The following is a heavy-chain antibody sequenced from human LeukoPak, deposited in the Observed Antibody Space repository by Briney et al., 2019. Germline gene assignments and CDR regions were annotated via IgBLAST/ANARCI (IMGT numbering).Heavy chain of an antibody. J-gene: IGHJ6*03. CDR3: ARLRLDYDFWSGFSIYYMDV. Sequence: SVKVSCKASGGTFNSYAISWVRQAPGQGLEWMGGIIPIFGTANYAQKVQGRVTITTDESTTTAYMELSSLRSEDTAVYYCARLRLDYDFWSGFSIYYMDVWGKGTTVTVSS. CDR1: GGTFNSYA. V-gene: IGHV1-69*05. CDR2: IIPIFGTA. D-gene: IGHD3-3*01.